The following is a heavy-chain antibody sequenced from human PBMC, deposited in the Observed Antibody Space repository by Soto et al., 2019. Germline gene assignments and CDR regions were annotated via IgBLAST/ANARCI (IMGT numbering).Heavy chain of an antibody. D-gene: IGHD1-1*01. Sequence: PSETLSLTCSVSGDSISSSYWSWIRQPPGKGLEWIGYINHSGSTNYNPSLKSRVTMSVDTSKNQFSLKLSSVTAADTAVYYCARTSRFDCWGQGTLVTVSS. CDR2: INHSGST. CDR1: GDSISSSY. J-gene: IGHJ4*02. V-gene: IGHV4-59*04. CDR3: ARTSRFDC.